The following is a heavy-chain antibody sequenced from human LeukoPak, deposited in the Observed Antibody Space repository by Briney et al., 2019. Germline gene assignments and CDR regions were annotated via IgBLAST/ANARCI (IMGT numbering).Heavy chain of an antibody. CDR3: AKMKGHPLPKYYMDV. D-gene: IGHD1-26*01. Sequence: GGSLRLSCAASGFTFISYSMHWVRQAPGKGLEWVSGISGTGDNTLYADSVKGRFTISRDNSKNTLYLEMNSLRAEDTAIYYCAKMKGHPLPKYYMDVWGQGTTVTVSS. CDR1: GFTFISYS. CDR2: ISGTGDNT. J-gene: IGHJ6*01. V-gene: IGHV3-23*01.